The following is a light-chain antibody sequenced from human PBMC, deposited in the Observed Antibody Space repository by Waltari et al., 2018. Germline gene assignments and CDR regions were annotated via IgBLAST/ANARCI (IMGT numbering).Light chain of an antibody. V-gene: IGKV4-1*01. CDR1: QTILYNSNNKNY. J-gene: IGKJ2*01. Sequence: DIVMTQSPDSLAVSLGERATINCKSSQTILYNSNNKNYLAWYQQKPGQPPKLLIYGASTRESGVPDRFSGSGSGTDFTLTVSSLQAEDVAVYYCQQYYSTPYTFGQGTKLEI. CDR3: QQYYSTPYT. CDR2: GAS.